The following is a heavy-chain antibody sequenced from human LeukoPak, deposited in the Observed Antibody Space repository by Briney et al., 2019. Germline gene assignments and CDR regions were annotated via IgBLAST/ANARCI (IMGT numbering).Heavy chain of an antibody. Sequence: SETLSLTCTVSGGSISSYYWSWIRQPPGKGLEWIGYIYYSGSTNYNPSLKSRVTISVDTSKNQFSLKLSSVTAADTAVYYCARGGSGWSFFDYWGQGTLVTVSS. CDR1: GGSISSYY. J-gene: IGHJ4*02. D-gene: IGHD6-19*01. V-gene: IGHV4-59*01. CDR2: IYYSGST. CDR3: ARGGSGWSFFDY.